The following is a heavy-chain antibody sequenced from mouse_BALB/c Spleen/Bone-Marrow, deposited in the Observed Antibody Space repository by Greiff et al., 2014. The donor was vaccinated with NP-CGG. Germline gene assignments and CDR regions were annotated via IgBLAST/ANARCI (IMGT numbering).Heavy chain of an antibody. J-gene: IGHJ4*01. CDR3: AGFGITKEEGYYYAMDY. V-gene: IGHV14-3*02. D-gene: IGHD2-4*01. CDR2: IDPANGNT. Sequence: VQLKESGAELVKPGASVKLSCTASGFNIKDTYMRWVKQRPEQGLEWIGRIDPANGNTKYDPKFQGKATITADTSSNTAYLQLSSLTSEDTAVYYCAGFGITKEEGYYYAMDYWGQGTSVTVSS. CDR1: GFNIKDTY.